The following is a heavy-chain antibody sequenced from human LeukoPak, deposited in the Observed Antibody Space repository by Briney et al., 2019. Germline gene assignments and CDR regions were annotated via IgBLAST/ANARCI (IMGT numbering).Heavy chain of an antibody. V-gene: IGHV3-21*01. CDR1: GFTFSSYS. CDR3: ASAGIAAAGRLN. J-gene: IGHJ4*02. Sequence: GGSLRLSCAASGFTFSSYSMNWVRQAPGKGLEWVSSISSSSSYIYYADSVKGRFTISRGNAKNSLYLQMNSLRAEDTAVYYCASAGIAAAGRLNRGQGTLVTVSS. D-gene: IGHD6-13*01. CDR2: ISSSSSYI.